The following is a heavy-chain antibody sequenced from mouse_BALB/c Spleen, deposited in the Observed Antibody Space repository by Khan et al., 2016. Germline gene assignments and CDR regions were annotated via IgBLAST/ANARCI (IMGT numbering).Heavy chain of an antibody. J-gene: IGHJ3*01. CDR3: ARAYSPY. Sequence: EVELVESGGGLVKPGGSLKLSCAASGFTFSSYAMSWVRTSPEKRLEWVAEISSGGSYTYYPDTVTGRFTISRDKAKNTLYLEMSSLRSEDTAMYYCARAYSPYWGQGTLVTVAA. D-gene: IGHD2-12*01. CDR2: ISSGGSYT. CDR1: GFTFSSYA. V-gene: IGHV5-9-4*01.